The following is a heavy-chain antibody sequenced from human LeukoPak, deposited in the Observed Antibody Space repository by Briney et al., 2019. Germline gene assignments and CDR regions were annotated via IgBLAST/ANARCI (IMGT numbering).Heavy chain of an antibody. J-gene: IGHJ4*02. CDR3: AIMRRLLLFDY. CDR1: GVTFSSYA. D-gene: IGHD3-22*01. V-gene: IGHV3-23*01. CDR2: ISGSGGST. Sequence: GGSLRLSCAASGVTFSSYAMSWVRQAPGEGLEWVSAISGSGGSTYYADSVKGRFTISRDNSKNTLYLQMNSLRAEDTAVYYCAIMRRLLLFDYWGQGTLVTVSS.